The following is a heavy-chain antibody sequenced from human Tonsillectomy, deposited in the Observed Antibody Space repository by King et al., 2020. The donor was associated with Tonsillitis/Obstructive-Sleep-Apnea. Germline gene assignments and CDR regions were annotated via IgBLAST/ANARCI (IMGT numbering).Heavy chain of an antibody. CDR2: IYYSGST. Sequence: VPLQESGPGLVKPSETLSLTCTVSGGSISSYYWSWLRQPPGKGLEWIGYIYYSGSTNYNPSLKSRVTISVDTSKNQFSLKLSSVTAADTAVYYCARWYSSGWIGKWFDPWGQGTLVTVSS. CDR3: ARWYSSGWIGKWFDP. V-gene: IGHV4-59*01. CDR1: GGSISSYY. D-gene: IGHD6-19*01. J-gene: IGHJ5*02.